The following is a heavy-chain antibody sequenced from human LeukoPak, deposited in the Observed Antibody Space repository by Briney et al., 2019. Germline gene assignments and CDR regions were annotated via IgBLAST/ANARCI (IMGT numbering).Heavy chain of an antibody. J-gene: IGHJ4*02. CDR2: IYYSGSI. Sequence: SETLSLACTVSGGSVTTYHWSWIRQPPGKGLEWIGYIYYSGSINYNPSLNSRVTISLDTSKNEFSLKLRSVTAADTAVYYCARYPGASGDSYYFDYWGQGTRVTVSS. V-gene: IGHV4-59*02. D-gene: IGHD4-17*01. CDR1: GGSVTTYH. CDR3: ARYPGASGDSYYFDY.